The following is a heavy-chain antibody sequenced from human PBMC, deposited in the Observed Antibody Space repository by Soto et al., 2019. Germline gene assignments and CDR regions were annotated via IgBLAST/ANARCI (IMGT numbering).Heavy chain of an antibody. CDR3: ARSAYVVYHFDL. CDR1: GYSFTNSW. J-gene: IGHJ4*02. CDR2: IFPGTSDN. D-gene: IGHD2-2*01. Sequence: RGESLKISCKASGYSFTNSWIGWVRQMPGKGLEWVGIIFPGTSDNRYGPSFQGQVTMSVDRSTDTAYLQWSSLKASDTAVYYCARSAYVVYHFDLWGQGTLVTVSS. V-gene: IGHV5-51*01.